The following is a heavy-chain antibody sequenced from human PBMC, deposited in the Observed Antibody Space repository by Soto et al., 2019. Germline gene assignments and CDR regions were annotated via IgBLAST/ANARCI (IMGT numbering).Heavy chain of an antibody. CDR2: TYYRSKWYN. V-gene: IGHV6-1*01. Sequence: SQTLSLTCAISGDSVSSNSAAWNWIRQSPSRGLEWLGRTYYRSKWYNDYAVSVKSRITINPDTSKNQFSLQLNSVTPEDTAVYDCARGGVVVVPAALYYYGMDVWGQGTTVTVSS. CDR1: GDSVSSNSAA. D-gene: IGHD2-2*01. J-gene: IGHJ6*02. CDR3: ARGGVVVVPAALYYYGMDV.